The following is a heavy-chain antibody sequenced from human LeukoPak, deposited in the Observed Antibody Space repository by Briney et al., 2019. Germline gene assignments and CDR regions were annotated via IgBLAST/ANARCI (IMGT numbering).Heavy chain of an antibody. D-gene: IGHD2-21*02. V-gene: IGHV3-74*01. CDR1: GFTFSSYW. CDR3: VRGTATSSDY. Sequence: GGSLRLSCAASGFTFSSYWMHWVRQAPGKGLVWVSRIYSDGFSISYADSVKGRFTISRDNAKNTLYLQMNSLRAEDTAVYYCVRGTATSSDYWGQGTLVTVSS. J-gene: IGHJ4*02. CDR2: IYSDGFSI.